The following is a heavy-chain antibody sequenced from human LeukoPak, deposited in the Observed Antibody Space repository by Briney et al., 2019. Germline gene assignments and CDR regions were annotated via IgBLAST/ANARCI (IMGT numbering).Heavy chain of an antibody. V-gene: IGHV3-20*04. CDR1: GFTFDDYG. Sequence: GGSLRLSCAASGFTFDDYGMSWARQAPGKGLEWVSGINWDGGSTGYADSVKGRFTISRDNAKNFLYLQMNSLRAEDTALYYCARTVSSAGWSDDAFDIWGQGTMVTVSS. CDR2: INWDGGST. J-gene: IGHJ3*02. D-gene: IGHD6-19*01. CDR3: ARTVSSAGWSDDAFDI.